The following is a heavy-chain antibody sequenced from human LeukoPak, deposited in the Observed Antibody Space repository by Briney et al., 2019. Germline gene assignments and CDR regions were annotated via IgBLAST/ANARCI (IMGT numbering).Heavy chain of an antibody. CDR2: ISYDGSNK. D-gene: IGHD2-8*01. J-gene: IGHJ4*02. Sequence: PGGSLRLSCAASGFTFSSYAMHWVRQAPGKGLEWVAVISYDGSNKYHADSVKGRFTISRDNSKNTLYLQMNSLRAEDTAVYYCARGNGISDYWGQGTLVTVSS. CDR3: ARGNGISDY. CDR1: GFTFSSYA. V-gene: IGHV3-30-3*01.